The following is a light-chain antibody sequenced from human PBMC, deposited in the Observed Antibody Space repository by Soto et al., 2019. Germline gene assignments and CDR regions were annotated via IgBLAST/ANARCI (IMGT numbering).Light chain of an antibody. V-gene: IGLV1-44*01. Sequence: VLTQPPSLSGTPGQRVTISCSGSNSNIESYSVNWYQHIPGTAPKILNYNDDKRPPGVPDRIPGSKSRTSTSHAISGHQSENEDEYYCAAWDDNLNGPLFGGGTQLT. J-gene: IGLJ3*02. CDR1: NSNIESYS. CDR2: NDD. CDR3: AAWDDNLNGPL.